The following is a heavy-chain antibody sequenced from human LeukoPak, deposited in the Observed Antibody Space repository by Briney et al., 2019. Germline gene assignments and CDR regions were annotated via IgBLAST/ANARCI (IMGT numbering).Heavy chain of an antibody. D-gene: IGHD3-3*01. V-gene: IGHV3-20*04. J-gene: IGHJ4*02. CDR2: INWNGGST. CDR1: GFTFDDYG. CDR3: ARVGLRFLEWLLSEGNYFDY. Sequence: GGSLRLSCAASGFTFDDYGMSWVRQAPGKGLEWVSGINWNGGSTGYADSVKGRFTISRDNAKNSLYLQMNSLRAEDTALYYCARVGLRFLEWLLSEGNYFDYWGQGTLVTVSS.